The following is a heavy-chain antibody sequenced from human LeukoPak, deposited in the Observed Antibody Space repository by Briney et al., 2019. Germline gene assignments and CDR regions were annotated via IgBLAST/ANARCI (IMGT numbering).Heavy chain of an antibody. V-gene: IGHV4-61*02. Sequence: PSQTLSLTCTVSGGSISSGSYYWSWIRQPAGKGLEWIGRIYTSGSTNYNPSLKSRVTISVDTSKNQFSLKLSSVTAADTAVYYCARDSSGSIDAFDIWGQGTMVTVSS. CDR3: ARDSSGSIDAFDI. CDR1: GGSISSGSYY. CDR2: IYTSGST. J-gene: IGHJ3*02. D-gene: IGHD3-22*01.